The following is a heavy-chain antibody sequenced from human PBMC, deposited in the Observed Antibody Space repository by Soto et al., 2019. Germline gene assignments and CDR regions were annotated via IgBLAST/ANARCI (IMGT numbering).Heavy chain of an antibody. CDR3: ASGGVGAPLPNAFDI. D-gene: IGHD1-26*01. CDR2: INPSGGST. V-gene: IGHV1-46*01. CDR1: GYTFTSYY. J-gene: IGHJ3*02. Sequence: ASVKVSCKASGYTFTSYYMHWVRQAPGQGLEWMGIINPSGGSTSYAQKFQGRVTMTRDTSTSTVYMELSSLRSEDTAVYYCASGGVGAPLPNAFDIWGQGTMVTVSS.